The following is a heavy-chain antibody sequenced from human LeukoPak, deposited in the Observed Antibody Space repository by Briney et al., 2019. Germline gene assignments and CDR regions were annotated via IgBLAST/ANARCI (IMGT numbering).Heavy chain of an antibody. CDR3: ARHPRVVPAARWYFDL. CDR1: GGSISSYF. CDR2: IYYSGST. J-gene: IGHJ2*01. D-gene: IGHD2-2*01. Sequence: SETLSLTCTVSGGSISSYFWSWIRQPPGKGLEWIGYIYYSGSTNYNPSLKSRVTISVDTTKNQFSLKLSSVPAADTAVYYCARHPRVVPAARWYFDLWGRGTLVSVSS. V-gene: IGHV4-59*08.